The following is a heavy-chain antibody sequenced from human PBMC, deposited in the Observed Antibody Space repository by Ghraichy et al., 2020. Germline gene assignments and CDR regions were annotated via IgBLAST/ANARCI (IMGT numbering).Heavy chain of an antibody. V-gene: IGHV3-23*01. J-gene: IGHJ3*02. D-gene: IGHD1-1*01. Sequence: GGSLRLSCAASGFTFSSYAMSWVRQAPGKGLEWVSAISGSGGSTYYADSVKGRFTISRDNSKNTLYLQMNSLRAEDTAVYYCAKVDGPPETYNDAFDIWGQGTMVTVSS. CDR1: GFTFSSYA. CDR3: AKVDGPPETYNDAFDI. CDR2: ISGSGGST.